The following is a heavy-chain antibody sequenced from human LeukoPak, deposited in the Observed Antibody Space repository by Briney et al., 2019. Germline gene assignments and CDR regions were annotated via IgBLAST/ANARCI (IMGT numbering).Heavy chain of an antibody. CDR3: ARDRRRYSGSPFYFDS. CDR2: IFTDGTT. D-gene: IGHD1-26*01. Sequence: GGSLRLSCAASGFTFSSYAMNWVRQAPGKGLEWVSVIFTDGTTFYGDSVKGRFTISRDISKNTLYLQMNSLRVEDTAVYYCARDRRRYSGSPFYFDSWGQGTLVIVSS. CDR1: GFTFSSYA. J-gene: IGHJ4*02. V-gene: IGHV3-66*01.